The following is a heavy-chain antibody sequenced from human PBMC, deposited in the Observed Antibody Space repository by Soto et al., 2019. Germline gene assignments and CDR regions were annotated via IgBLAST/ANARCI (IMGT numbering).Heavy chain of an antibody. J-gene: IGHJ6*02. V-gene: IGHV1-69*13. CDR2: IIPIFGTA. CDR1: GGTFSSYA. CDR3: ARVEGMVSRYSNYRSYYYGMDV. D-gene: IGHD4-4*01. Sequence: SVKVSCKASGGTFSSYAISWVRQAPGQGLEWMGGIIPIFGTANYAQKFQGRVTITADESTSTAYMELSSLRSEDTAVYYCARVEGMVSRYSNYRSYYYGMDVWGQGTTVTAP.